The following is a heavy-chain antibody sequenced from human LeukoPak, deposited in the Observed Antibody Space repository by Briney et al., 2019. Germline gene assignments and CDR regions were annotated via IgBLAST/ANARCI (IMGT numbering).Heavy chain of an antibody. D-gene: IGHD2-15*01. Sequence: PSETLSLTCSVSGGSFSNFYWSWIRQPLGKGLEWIGYIYNSGSTNYNPSLKSRVTISVDTSQNQFSLKLSSVTAADTAVYYCARGYCSGGSCYPRGNWFDPWGQGTLVIVSS. CDR3: ARGYCSGGSCYPRGNWFDP. V-gene: IGHV4-59*01. CDR2: IYNSGST. J-gene: IGHJ5*02. CDR1: GGSFSNFY.